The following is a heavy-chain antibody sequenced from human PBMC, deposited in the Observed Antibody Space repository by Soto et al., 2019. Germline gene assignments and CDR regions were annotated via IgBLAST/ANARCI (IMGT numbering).Heavy chain of an antibody. J-gene: IGHJ3*02. D-gene: IGHD3-22*01. CDR2: IYYSVT. CDR3: ARTYDASGPNSEGYSFDI. V-gene: IGHV4-59*01. CDR1: GGSISSYY. Sequence: SETLSLTCSVSGGSISSYYWSWIRQPPGKGLEWIAYIYYSVTSYNPSLKSRVSISLDTSKNQFSLKLSSVTAADTAVYCARTYDASGPNSEGYSFDIWGQGTMVT.